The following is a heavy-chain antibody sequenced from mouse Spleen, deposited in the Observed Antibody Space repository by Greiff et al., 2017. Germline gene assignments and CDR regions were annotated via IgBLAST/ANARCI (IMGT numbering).Heavy chain of an antibody. CDR2: ISSGGGNT. Sequence: EVKLVESGGGLVKLGGSLKLSCAASGFTFSSYAMSWVRQTPEKRLEWVATISSGGGNTYYPDSVKGRFTISRDNAKNTLYLQMSSLKSEDTAMYYCARHVGYAFYAMDYWGQGTSVTVSS. J-gene: IGHJ4*01. D-gene: IGHD2-14*01. CDR1: GFTFSSYA. V-gene: IGHV5-9*04. CDR3: ARHVGYAFYAMDY.